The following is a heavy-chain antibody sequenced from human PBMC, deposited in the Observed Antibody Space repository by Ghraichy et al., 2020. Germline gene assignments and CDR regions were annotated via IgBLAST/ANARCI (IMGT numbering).Heavy chain of an antibody. Sequence: SETLSLTCSVYGGSIGGYYWSWIRQSPGQGLEWIGEINYVGVTIYNPSLESRVTISLDTYDNQFSLSLTSLTAADTALYFCARGRYCGGGACYPRPSSFDYWCQGIPVTISS. CDR1: GGSIGGYY. CDR3: ARGRYCGGGACYPRPSSFDY. CDR2: INYVGVT. V-gene: IGHV4-34*01. D-gene: IGHD2-15*01. J-gene: IGHJ4*02.